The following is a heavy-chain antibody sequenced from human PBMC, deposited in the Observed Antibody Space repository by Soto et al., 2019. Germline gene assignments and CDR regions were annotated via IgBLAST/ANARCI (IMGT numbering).Heavy chain of an antibody. D-gene: IGHD3-10*01. CDR3: ARGGFGPDV. CDR1: GFTFSGRS. J-gene: IGHJ6*04. V-gene: IGHV3-74*01. CDR2: IANAGTDS. Sequence: EVQLVESGGGLVQPGGSLRLSCAASGFTFSGRSMHWVRQAPGKGLVWVSGIANAGTDSTDADSVKGRFTSSRDNAKNTLYLQRNSLRVEDRAVYDCARGGFGPDVGGKGTTVTVSP.